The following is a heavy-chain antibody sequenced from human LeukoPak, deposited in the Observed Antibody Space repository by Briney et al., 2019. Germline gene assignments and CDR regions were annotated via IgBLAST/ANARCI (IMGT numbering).Heavy chain of an antibody. D-gene: IGHD3-10*01. CDR3: ARSRMVRGVIIYYFDY. CDR1: GFTFSSYA. CDR2: ISSNGGST. Sequence: GGSLRLSCAASGFTFSSYAMHWVRQAPGKGLEYVSAISSNGGSTYYADSVKGRFTISRDNSKNTLYLQMGSLRAEDMAVYYCARSRMVRGVIIYYFDYWGQGTLVTVSS. J-gene: IGHJ4*02. V-gene: IGHV3-64*02.